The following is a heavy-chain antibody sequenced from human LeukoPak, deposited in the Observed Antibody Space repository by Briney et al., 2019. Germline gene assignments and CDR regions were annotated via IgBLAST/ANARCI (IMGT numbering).Heavy chain of an antibody. J-gene: IGHJ3*02. Sequence: GGSLRLSCAASGFTFSSYGMHWVRQAPGKGLEWVAVIWYGGSNKYYADSVKGRFTISRDNSKNTLYLQMNSLRAEDTAVYYCAKVGSTGDAFDIWGQGTMVTVSS. CDR1: GFTFSSYG. D-gene: IGHD6-25*01. V-gene: IGHV3-30*02. CDR2: IWYGGSNK. CDR3: AKVGSTGDAFDI.